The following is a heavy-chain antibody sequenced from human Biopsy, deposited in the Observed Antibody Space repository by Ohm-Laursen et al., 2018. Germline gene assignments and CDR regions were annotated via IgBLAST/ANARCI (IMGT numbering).Heavy chain of an antibody. Sequence: SETLSLTCTVSGDSISSSNFYWAWIRQPPGKGLEWIGSMHNSGSNYYNPSLKSRVTISIDASKNQFSLKLTSVTAADTTVYYCVRHALRLEPKKNWFDTWGQGTLVTVSS. D-gene: IGHD3-16*01. CDR2: MHNSGSN. CDR3: VRHALRLEPKKNWFDT. J-gene: IGHJ5*02. V-gene: IGHV4-39*01. CDR1: GDSISSSNFY.